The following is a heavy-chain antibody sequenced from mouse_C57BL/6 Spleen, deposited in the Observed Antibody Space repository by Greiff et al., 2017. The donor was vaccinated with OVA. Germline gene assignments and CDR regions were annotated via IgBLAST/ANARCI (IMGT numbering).Heavy chain of an antibody. CDR3: ARSRRAGTDSFAY. J-gene: IGHJ3*01. CDR1: GYTFTSYW. V-gene: IGHV1-69*01. CDR2: IDPSDSYT. Sequence: QVQLQQPGAELVLPGASVKLSCKASGYTFTSYWMHWVKQRPGQGLEWIGEIDPSDSYTNYNQKFKGKSTLTVDKSSSTAYMQLSSLTSEDSAVYDCARSRRAGTDSFAYWGQGTLVTVSA. D-gene: IGHD3-3*01.